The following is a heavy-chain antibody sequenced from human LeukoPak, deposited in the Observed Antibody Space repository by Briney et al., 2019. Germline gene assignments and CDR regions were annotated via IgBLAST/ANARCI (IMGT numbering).Heavy chain of an antibody. CDR3: ARVDSGTYYMPFDY. J-gene: IGHJ4*02. V-gene: IGHV4-59*01. CDR2: IYHSGTT. Sequence: PSETLSLTCTVSGGSLIPYYWSWIRQPPGKGLEWIGYIYHSGTTNYSPPLKGRATLSVDTSKNQISLRLSSVTAADTAVYFCARVDSGTYYMPFDYWGQGSLVTVSS. CDR1: GGSLIPYY. D-gene: IGHD1-26*01.